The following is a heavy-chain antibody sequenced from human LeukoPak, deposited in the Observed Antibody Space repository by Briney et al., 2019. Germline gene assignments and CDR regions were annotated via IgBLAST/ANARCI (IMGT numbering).Heavy chain of an antibody. D-gene: IGHD6-19*01. CDR3: ARGVAGTAYYFDY. V-gene: IGHV1-2*04. J-gene: IGHJ4*02. CDR2: INPNSGGT. CDR1: GYTFTGYY. Sequence: ASVKVSCKAPGYTFTGYYMHWVRQAPGQGLEWMGWINPNSGGTNYAQKFQGWVTMTRDTSISTAYMELSRLRSDDTAVYYCARGVAGTAYYFDYWGQGTLVTVSS.